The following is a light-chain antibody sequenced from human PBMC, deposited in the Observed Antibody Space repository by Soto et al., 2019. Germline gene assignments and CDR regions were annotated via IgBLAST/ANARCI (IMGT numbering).Light chain of an antibody. V-gene: IGLV2-18*02. Sequence: QSALTQPPSVSGSPGQSVTISCTGTSSDVGTYNRVSWYQQPPGTAPKLIMYEVNNRPSGVPDRFFGSKSGNTASLTISGLQAEDEADYYCSSFTSNNTLIFGGGTKLTVL. CDR2: EVN. CDR3: SSFTSNNTLI. CDR1: SSDVGTYNR. J-gene: IGLJ2*01.